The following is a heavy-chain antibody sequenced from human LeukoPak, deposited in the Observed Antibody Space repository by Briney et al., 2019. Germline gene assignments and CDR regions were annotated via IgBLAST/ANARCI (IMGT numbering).Heavy chain of an antibody. CDR1: GVTFGDYA. J-gene: IGHJ4*02. CDR3: TRDPVWGVDY. Sequence: PGGSLRLSCTASGVTFGDYAMSWVRQAPGKGLEWVGFIRSKAYGGTTEYAASVKGRFTISRDDSKSIAYLQMNSLKTEDTAVYYCTRDPVWGVDYWGQGTLVTVSS. V-gene: IGHV3-49*04. CDR2: IRSKAYGGTT. D-gene: IGHD3-16*01.